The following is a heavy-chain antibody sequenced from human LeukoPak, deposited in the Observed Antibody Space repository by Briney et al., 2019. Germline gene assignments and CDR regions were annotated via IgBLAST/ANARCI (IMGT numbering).Heavy chain of an antibody. V-gene: IGHV4-39*01. CDR3: ARHSNGGCTSTRCHIDY. Sequence: KSSETLSLTCTVSGDSISSSSYYWGWIRQPPGKGLEWIGTIYYSGSTYYNSSPKSRVTMSVDTSKNQFSLNLSSVTAADTAVYYCARHSNGGCTSTRCHIDYWGQGTLVTVSS. J-gene: IGHJ4*02. CDR1: GDSISSSSYY. CDR2: IYYSGST. D-gene: IGHD2-2*01.